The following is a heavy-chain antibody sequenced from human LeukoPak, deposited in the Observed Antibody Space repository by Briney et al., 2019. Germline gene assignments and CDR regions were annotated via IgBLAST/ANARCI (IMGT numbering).Heavy chain of an antibody. CDR2: INHSGST. V-gene: IGHV4-34*01. J-gene: IGHJ4*02. CDR1: GGSFSGYY. CDR3: AAGGGPFSGXXTFDY. D-gene: IGHD1-26*01. Sequence: SETLSLTCAVYGGSFSGYYWSWIRQPPGKGLEWIGEINHSGSTNYNPSLKSRVTISVDTSKNQFSLKLSSVTAADTAVYYCAAGGGPFSGXXTFDYWGQGTLVTVSS.